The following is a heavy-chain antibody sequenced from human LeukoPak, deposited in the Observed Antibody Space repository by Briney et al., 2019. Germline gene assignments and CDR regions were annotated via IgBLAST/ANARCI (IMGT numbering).Heavy chain of an antibody. J-gene: IGHJ2*01. CDR2: ISYDGSNK. V-gene: IGHV3-30*04. CDR3: ARDQEAINWYFDL. Sequence: PGGSLRLSSAASGFTFSSYAMHWVRQAPGKGLEWVAVISYDGSNKYYADSVKGRFTISRDNSKNTLYLQMNSLRAEDTGVYYCARDQEAINWYFDLWGRGTLVTVSS. CDR1: GFTFSSYA.